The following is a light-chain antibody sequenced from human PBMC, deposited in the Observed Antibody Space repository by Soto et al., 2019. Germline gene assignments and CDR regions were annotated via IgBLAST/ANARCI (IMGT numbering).Light chain of an antibody. CDR1: SSDVGSYNY. J-gene: IGLJ2*01. V-gene: IGLV2-14*01. Sequence: QSVLTQPASVSGSPGQSITISCTGTSSDVGSYNYVSWYQQYPGKAPKLMIYDVSNRPSGVSYRFSDSKSGNTASLTISGLQAEDEADYYCSSYTTSRTHVVFGGGTKLTVL. CDR2: DVS. CDR3: SSYTTSRTHVV.